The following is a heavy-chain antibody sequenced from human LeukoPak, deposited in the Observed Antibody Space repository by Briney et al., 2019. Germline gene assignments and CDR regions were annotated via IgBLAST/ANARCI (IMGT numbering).Heavy chain of an antibody. V-gene: IGHV1-2*04. Sequence: ASVKVSCKASGYTFTNYGISWVRQAPGQGPEWMGWINPNSGGTNYAQKFQGWVTMTRDTSISTAYMELRSLRSDDTAVYYCASGRFYSAPDYWGQGTLVTVSS. CDR1: GYTFTNYG. D-gene: IGHD3-3*01. J-gene: IGHJ4*02. CDR2: INPNSGGT. CDR3: ASGRFYSAPDY.